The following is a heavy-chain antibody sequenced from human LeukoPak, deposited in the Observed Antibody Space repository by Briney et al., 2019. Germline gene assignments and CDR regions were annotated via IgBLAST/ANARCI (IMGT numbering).Heavy chain of an antibody. V-gene: IGHV4-61*02. CDR1: GGSISSGSYY. CDR3: ARYSYGYDWFDP. J-gene: IGHJ5*02. D-gene: IGHD5-18*01. Sequence: SETLSLTCTVSGGSISSGSYYWSWIRQPAGKGLEWIGRIYTSGSTNYNPSLKSRVTISVDTSKDQFSLKLSSVTAADTAVYYCARYSYGYDWFDPWGQGTLVTVSS. CDR2: IYTSGST.